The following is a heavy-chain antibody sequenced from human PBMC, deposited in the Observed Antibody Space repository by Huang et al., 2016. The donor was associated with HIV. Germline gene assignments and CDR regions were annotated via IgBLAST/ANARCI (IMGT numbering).Heavy chain of an antibody. CDR3: ASRRTAPESYYIDV. V-gene: IGHV5-51*03. CDR2: IKPEDTTT. D-gene: IGHD2-21*02. CDR1: GFSFTSYW. J-gene: IGHJ6*03. Sequence: EVQLLQSGIEVKKPGESLKISCKSSGFSFTSYWIGWVRQMPGKGLGWMGVIKPEDTTTRYSPTFQGQVTNSADKSINTAYVQWSSLKASDTAVYYCASRRTAPESYYIDVWGKGTTVIVSS.